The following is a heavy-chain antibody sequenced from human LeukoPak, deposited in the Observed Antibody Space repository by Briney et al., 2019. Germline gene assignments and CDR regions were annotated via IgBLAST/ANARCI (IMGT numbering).Heavy chain of an antibody. CDR1: GGSISSSSYY. V-gene: IGHV4-39*07. Sequence: PSETLSLACTVSGGSISSSSYYWGGSRQPPGKGLELIGSIYHSVSTYYNPSLKSGVTISVGTSKNQFSMKLSSVTAEDTDVYYCARVGGDHSGTYQYYFDYWGQGTLVTVSS. J-gene: IGHJ4*02. CDR3: ARVGGDHSGTYQYYFDY. D-gene: IGHD1-26*01. CDR2: IYHSVST.